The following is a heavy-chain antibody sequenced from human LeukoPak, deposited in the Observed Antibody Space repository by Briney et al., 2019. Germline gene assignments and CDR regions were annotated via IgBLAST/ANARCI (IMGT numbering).Heavy chain of an antibody. J-gene: IGHJ4*02. V-gene: IGHV3-30*03. CDR3: ARDRGPRGYFDY. CDR1: GVTFSNYG. CDR2: ISSNGNDK. Sequence: GGCLRLSCAASGVTFSNYGMHWVRQAPGKGLEWVALISSNGNDKLYGDSVKGRFTISRDNSKNTLYLQMNSLRAEDTAVYYCARDRGPRGYFDYWGQGTLVTVSS. D-gene: IGHD1-14*01.